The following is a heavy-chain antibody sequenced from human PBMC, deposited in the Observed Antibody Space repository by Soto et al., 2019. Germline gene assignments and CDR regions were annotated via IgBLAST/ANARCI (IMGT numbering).Heavy chain of an antibody. J-gene: IGHJ4*02. CDR3: ARVWTDYYDSSGPIDY. D-gene: IGHD3-22*01. V-gene: IGHV3-21*01. CDR1: GFTFSSYS. Sequence: GSLRLSCAASGFTFSSYSMNWVRQAPGKGLEWVSSISSSSSYIYYADSVKGRFTISRDNAXXSLYLQMNSLRDEDTAVYYCARVWTDYYDSSGPIDYSGQGP. CDR2: ISSSSSYI.